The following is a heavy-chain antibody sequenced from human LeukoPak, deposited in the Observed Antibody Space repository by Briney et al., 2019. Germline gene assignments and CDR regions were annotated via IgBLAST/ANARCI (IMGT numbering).Heavy chain of an antibody. CDR2: ISYDGSNK. Sequence: GGSLRLSCAASGFTFSSYAMHWVRQAPGKGLEWVAVISYDGSNKYYADSVKGRFTISRDNSKNTLYLRMNSLRAEDTAVYYCARDCGPVSSMGYGGQGTLVTVSS. CDR3: ARDCGPVSSMGY. J-gene: IGHJ4*02. CDR1: GFTFSSYA. D-gene: IGHD2-21*01. V-gene: IGHV3-30-3*01.